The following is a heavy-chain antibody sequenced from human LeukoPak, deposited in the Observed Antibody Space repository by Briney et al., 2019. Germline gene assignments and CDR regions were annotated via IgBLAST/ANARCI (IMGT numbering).Heavy chain of an antibody. V-gene: IGHV3-23*01. Sequence: GGSLRLSCAASGFTFSSYAMSWVRQAPGKGLEWVSAIRDSGSSTHYADSVKGRFTTSRDNSKNTLFLQMNSLRAEDTAVYYCARASYSSSWYFFDYWGQGTLVTVSS. J-gene: IGHJ4*02. CDR2: IRDSGSST. CDR1: GFTFSSYA. CDR3: ARASYSSSWYFFDY. D-gene: IGHD6-13*01.